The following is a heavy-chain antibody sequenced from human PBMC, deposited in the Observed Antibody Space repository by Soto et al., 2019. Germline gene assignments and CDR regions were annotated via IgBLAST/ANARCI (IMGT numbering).Heavy chain of an antibody. CDR3: AKRSSSSTFDY. Sequence: GGSHRLSSAASGFTCISYAMSWVRQAPGKGLEWVSVISGSDDSTYYADSVKGRFTISRDNSKNTLYLQMNSLRAEDTAVYYCAKRSSSSTFDYWGQGTLVTVSS. V-gene: IGHV3-23*01. CDR2: ISGSDDST. J-gene: IGHJ4*02. D-gene: IGHD6-6*01. CDR1: GFTCISYA.